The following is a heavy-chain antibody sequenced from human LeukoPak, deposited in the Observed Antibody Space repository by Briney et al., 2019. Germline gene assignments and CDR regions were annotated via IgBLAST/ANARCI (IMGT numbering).Heavy chain of an antibody. CDR1: GFTFSNAW. J-gene: IGHJ4*02. V-gene: IGHV3-15*01. CDR2: IKSKTDGGTT. CDR3: TTESEIPGDGSDY. D-gene: IGHD2-21*01. Sequence: GGSLRLSCAASGFTFSNAWMSWVRQAPGKGLEWVGRIKSKTDGGTTDYAAPVKGRFTISRDDSKNTLYLQMNSLKTEDTAVYYCTTESEIPGDGSDYWGQGTLVTVSS.